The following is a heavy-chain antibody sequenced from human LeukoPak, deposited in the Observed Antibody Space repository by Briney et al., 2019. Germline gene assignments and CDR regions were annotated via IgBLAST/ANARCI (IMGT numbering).Heavy chain of an antibody. Sequence: GGSLRLSCAASGFTFSSYSMNWVRQAPGKGLEWGSSISSSSSYIYYADSVKGRFTISRDNAKNSLYLQMNSLRAEDTAVYYCARDGYYDSSGYPFDPWGQGTLVTVSS. CDR1: GFTFSSYS. D-gene: IGHD3-22*01. J-gene: IGHJ5*02. V-gene: IGHV3-21*01. CDR2: ISSSSSYI. CDR3: ARDGYYDSSGYPFDP.